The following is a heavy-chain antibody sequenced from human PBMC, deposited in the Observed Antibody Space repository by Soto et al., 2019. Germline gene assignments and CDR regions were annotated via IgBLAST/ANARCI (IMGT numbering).Heavy chain of an antibody. Sequence: QVQLVQSGAEVTKPGASVKVSCRASGYTFTTYDINWVRQATGQGLEWMGWMSPNSGATGYAQKFQGRVTMTRDTSISTAYMELRKLRSEDTANYYCARGGDAGVDVWGQGTTVTVSS. J-gene: IGHJ6*02. CDR2: MSPNSGAT. V-gene: IGHV1-8*01. D-gene: IGHD1-1*01. CDR1: GYTFTTYD. CDR3: ARGGDAGVDV.